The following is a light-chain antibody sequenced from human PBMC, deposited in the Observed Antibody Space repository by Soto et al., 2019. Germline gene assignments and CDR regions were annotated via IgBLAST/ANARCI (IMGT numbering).Light chain of an antibody. Sequence: DIVMTQSPLSLPVTPGEPASISCRASQSLMHSNGYNYLDLYLQKPGQSPQLLIYLGSNRASGVPERFSGSGSGTDFTLKISRVEAEDVGVYYCMQALQTPYTFGQGTKLEIK. CDR3: MQALQTPYT. CDR1: QSLMHSNGYNY. J-gene: IGKJ2*01. CDR2: LGS. V-gene: IGKV2-28*01.